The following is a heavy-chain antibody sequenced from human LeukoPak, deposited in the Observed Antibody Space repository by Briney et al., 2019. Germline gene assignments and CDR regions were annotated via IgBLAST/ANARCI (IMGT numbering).Heavy chain of an antibody. V-gene: IGHV1-69*04. J-gene: IGHJ4*02. Sequence: SVKVSCKASGGTFSSYTISWVRQAPGQGFEWMGRIIPILGIANYAQKFQGRVTITADKSTSTAYMELSSLRSEDTAVYYCARDRGDGYNYSPFDYWGQGTLVTVSS. D-gene: IGHD5-24*01. CDR1: GGTFSSYT. CDR2: IIPILGIA. CDR3: ARDRGDGYNYSPFDY.